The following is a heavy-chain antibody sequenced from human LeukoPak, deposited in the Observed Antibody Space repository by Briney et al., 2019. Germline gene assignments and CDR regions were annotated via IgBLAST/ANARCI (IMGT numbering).Heavy chain of an antibody. Sequence: ASVKVSCTASGYTFTSYGISWVRQAPGQGLEWMGWISAYNGNTNYAQKLQGRVTMTTDTSTSTAYMELRSLRSDDTAVYYCARVDIVATIAYYYYMDVWGKGTTVTVSS. CDR1: GYTFTSYG. CDR3: ARVDIVATIAYYYYMDV. V-gene: IGHV1-18*01. J-gene: IGHJ6*03. CDR2: ISAYNGNT. D-gene: IGHD5-12*01.